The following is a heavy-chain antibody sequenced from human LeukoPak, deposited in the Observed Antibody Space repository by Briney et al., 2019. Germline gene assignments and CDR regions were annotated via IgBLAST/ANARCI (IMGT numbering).Heavy chain of an antibody. CDR1: GDTFSSYA. CDR2: IIPIFGTA. D-gene: IGHD3-3*01. J-gene: IGHJ6*03. V-gene: IGHV1-69*05. Sequence: GASVKVSCKASGDTFSSYAISWVRQAPGQGLEWMGGIIPIFGTANYAQKFQGRVTITTDESTSTAYMELSSLRSEDTAVYYCARVRGDFWSGYYLAGYYYYMDVWGKGTTVTVSS. CDR3: ARVRGDFWSGYYLAGYYYYMDV.